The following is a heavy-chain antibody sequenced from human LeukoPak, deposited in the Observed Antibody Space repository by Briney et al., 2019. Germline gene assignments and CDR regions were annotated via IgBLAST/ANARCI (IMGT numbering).Heavy chain of an antibody. Sequence: GGSLRLSCAASGFTFSSYAMHWVRQAPGKGLEWVAVISYDGSNKYYADSVKGRFTISRDNSKNTLYLQMNSLRAEDTAVYYCAKDPTYGDRVMGPFDYWGQGTLVTVSS. J-gene: IGHJ4*02. V-gene: IGHV3-30-3*01. D-gene: IGHD4-17*01. CDR1: GFTFSSYA. CDR3: AKDPTYGDRVMGPFDY. CDR2: ISYDGSNK.